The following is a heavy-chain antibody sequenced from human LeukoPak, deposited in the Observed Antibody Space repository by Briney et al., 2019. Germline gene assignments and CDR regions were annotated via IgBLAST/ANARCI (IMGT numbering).Heavy chain of an antibody. Sequence: SETLSLTCTVSGGSISSYYWSWIRQPAGKGLEWIGRIHTSGSTNYNPSLKSRVTMSGDTSKNLFSLGLTSVTAADTAIYYCARDEGSGWYAYWGQGTLVTVSS. V-gene: IGHV4-4*07. J-gene: IGHJ4*02. D-gene: IGHD6-19*01. CDR3: ARDEGSGWYAY. CDR1: GGSISSYY. CDR2: IHTSGST.